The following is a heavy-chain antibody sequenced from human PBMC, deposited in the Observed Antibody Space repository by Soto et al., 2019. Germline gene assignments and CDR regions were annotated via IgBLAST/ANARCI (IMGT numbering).Heavy chain of an antibody. V-gene: IGHV3-30-3*01. J-gene: IGHJ1*01. D-gene: IGHD2-2*01. Sequence: QVQLVESGGGVVQPGRSLRLSCAASGFTFSSYAMHWVRQAPGKGLEWVAVISYDGSNKYYADSVKGRFTISRDNSKNTLYLQMNRLRAEDTAVYYCARGGCSSTSCYPMIGYFQHWGQGTLVTVSS. CDR2: ISYDGSNK. CDR1: GFTFSSYA. CDR3: ARGGCSSTSCYPMIGYFQH.